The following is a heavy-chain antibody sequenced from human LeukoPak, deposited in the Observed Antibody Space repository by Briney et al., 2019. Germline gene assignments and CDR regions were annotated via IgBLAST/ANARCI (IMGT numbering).Heavy chain of an antibody. J-gene: IGHJ4*02. CDR1: GFTLSSFS. Sequence: GGSLRLSCAASGFTLSSFSMHWVRQSPGRGLEYVSAINYKGGTTYYTDSVKGRFTISRDNSKNTLYLQMASLRDEDMGVYYCARVGPATAFDYWGQGTQVTVSS. CDR3: ARVGPATAFDY. CDR2: INYKGGTT. V-gene: IGHV3-64*02.